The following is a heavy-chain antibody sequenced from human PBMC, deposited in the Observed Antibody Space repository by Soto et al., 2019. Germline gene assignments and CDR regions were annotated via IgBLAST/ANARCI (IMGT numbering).Heavy chain of an antibody. Sequence: QLQLQESGPGLVKPSETLSLTCTVSGGSISSSSYYWGWIRQPPGKGLEWIGSIYYSGSTYYNPSLKSRVTISVDTSKNQFSLKLSSVTAADTAVYYCATSYRRYYDFWSGSFDYWGQGTLVTVSS. J-gene: IGHJ4*02. CDR1: GGSISSSSYY. V-gene: IGHV4-39*01. D-gene: IGHD3-3*01. CDR2: IYYSGST. CDR3: ATSYRRYYDFWSGSFDY.